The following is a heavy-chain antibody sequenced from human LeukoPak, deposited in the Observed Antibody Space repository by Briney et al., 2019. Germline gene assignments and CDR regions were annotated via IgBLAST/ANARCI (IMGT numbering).Heavy chain of an antibody. CDR1: GGSFSGYY. V-gene: IGHV4-34*01. CDR2: IDHSGST. J-gene: IGHJ4*02. D-gene: IGHD2-15*01. CDR3: ASEGYCSGGSCYSAY. Sequence: SETLSLTCAVYGGSFSGYYWSWIRQPPGKGLEWIGEIDHSGSTNYNPSLKSRVTISVGTSKNQFSLKLSSVTAADTAVYYCASEGYCSGGSCYSAYWGQGTLVTVSS.